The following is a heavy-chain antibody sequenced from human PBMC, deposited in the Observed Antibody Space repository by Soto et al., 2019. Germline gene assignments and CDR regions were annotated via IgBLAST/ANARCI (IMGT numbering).Heavy chain of an antibody. CDR3: AYGDYVLVAFPYYYYRMDV. Sequence: ASVKVSCKASGYTFTSYGISWVRQAPGQGLEWMGWISAYNGNTNYAQKLQGRVTMTTDTSTSTAYMELRSLRSDDTAVYYCAYGDYVLVAFPYYYYRMDVWGQGTTVTVSS. D-gene: IGHD4-17*01. V-gene: IGHV1-18*01. J-gene: IGHJ6*02. CDR2: ISAYNGNT. CDR1: GYTFTSYG.